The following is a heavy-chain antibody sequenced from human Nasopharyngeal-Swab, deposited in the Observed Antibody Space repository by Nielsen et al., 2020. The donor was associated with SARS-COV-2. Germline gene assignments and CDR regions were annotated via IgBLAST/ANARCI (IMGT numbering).Heavy chain of an antibody. V-gene: IGHV3-13*01. CDR1: GFTFSSYD. D-gene: IGHD6-19*01. CDR3: AMTGAGTPYWYFDL. Sequence: LKISCAASGFTFSSYDMHWVRQATGQGLEWVSAFGNACDTYYPGSVKGRFTISRDNAQNSLYPQMNSLRAGDTAVYYCAMTGAGTPYWYFDLWGRGTLVTVSS. J-gene: IGHJ2*01. CDR2: FGNACDT.